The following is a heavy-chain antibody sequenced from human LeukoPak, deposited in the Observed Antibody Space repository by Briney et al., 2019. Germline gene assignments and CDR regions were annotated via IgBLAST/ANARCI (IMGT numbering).Heavy chain of an antibody. CDR2: ISGYNGNT. D-gene: IGHD2-2*01. CDR3: ARTCSGSSCYVIY. V-gene: IGHV1-18*01. Sequence: ASAKVSCKASGYTFSNYGITWVRQAPGQGLEWMGWISGYNGNTNYAQKFQGRVTMTTETSTSTAYMELRSLRSDDTAVYYCARTCSGSSCYVIYWGQGTLLTVSS. J-gene: IGHJ4*02. CDR1: GYTFSNYG.